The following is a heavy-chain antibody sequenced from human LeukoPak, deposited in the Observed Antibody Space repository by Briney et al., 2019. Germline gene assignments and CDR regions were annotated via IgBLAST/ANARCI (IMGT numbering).Heavy chain of an antibody. Sequence: PSETLSLTCAVYGVSFSGYYWSWIRQPPGKGLEWIGEINHSGSTNYNPSLKSRVTISVDTSKNQFSLKLSSVTAADTAVYYCARATRLQLWLRPGPPTFVYWGQGTLVTVSS. V-gene: IGHV4-34*01. CDR3: ARATRLQLWLRPGPPTFVY. J-gene: IGHJ4*02. D-gene: IGHD5-18*01. CDR1: GVSFSGYY. CDR2: INHSGST.